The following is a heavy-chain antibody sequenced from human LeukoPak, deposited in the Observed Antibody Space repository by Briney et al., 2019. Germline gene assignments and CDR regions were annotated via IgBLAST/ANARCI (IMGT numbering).Heavy chain of an antibody. J-gene: IGHJ4*02. V-gene: IGHV4-59*01. D-gene: IGHD5-24*01. Sequence: SETLSLTCTVSGGSISSYYWSWIRQPPGKGLEWFGSIYYSGSADYNPSLKSRVTISVDTSKNQFSLKLTSLTAADTAVYYCARVREMAKTPKGDYFDYWGQGTLVTVSS. CDR1: GGSISSYY. CDR3: ARVREMAKTPKGDYFDY. CDR2: IYYSGSA.